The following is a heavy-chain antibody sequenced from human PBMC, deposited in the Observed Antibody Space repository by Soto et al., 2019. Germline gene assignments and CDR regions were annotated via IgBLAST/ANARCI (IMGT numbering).Heavy chain of an antibody. D-gene: IGHD5-18*01. CDR3: ARERYSYGPDHDY. J-gene: IGHJ4*02. CDR2: ISNSGGPI. Sequence: PGGSLRLSCAASGFTFSDYYMSWIRQAPGKGLEWISYISNSGGPIYYADSVKGRFTISRDNAKNSVSLQMNSLRAEDTAVYYCARERYSYGPDHDYWGQGTLVTVSS. CDR1: GFTFSDYY. V-gene: IGHV3-11*01.